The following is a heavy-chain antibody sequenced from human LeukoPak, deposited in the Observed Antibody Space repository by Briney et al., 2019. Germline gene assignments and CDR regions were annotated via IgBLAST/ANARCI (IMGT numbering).Heavy chain of an antibody. J-gene: IGHJ4*02. CDR1: GLSFRSYG. CDR2: IRYDGSDK. Sequence: PGGSLRLSCAASGLSFRSYGMHWVRQAPGKGLEWVAFIRYDGSDKYYADSVKGRFTISRDNSKNTLYLQMNSLRAEDTAVYYCAKDSWEVGATSEIDYWGQGTLVTVSS. CDR3: AKDSWEVGATSEIDY. V-gene: IGHV3-30*02. D-gene: IGHD1-26*01.